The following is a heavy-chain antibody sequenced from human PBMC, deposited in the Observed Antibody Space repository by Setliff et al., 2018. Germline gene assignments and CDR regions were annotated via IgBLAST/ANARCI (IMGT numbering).Heavy chain of an antibody. CDR2: IYPGDSDT. J-gene: IGHJ3*01. Sequence: PGESLKTSCKASGSIFTNYWIGWVRQMPAKGLEWMGVIYPGDSDTRYSPSFQGQVTISADKSINTAYLQWRSLKASDTAIYYCTRHEDRNKCTSSSCYRENDAFDVWGQGAMVTVSS. CDR3: TRHEDRNKCTSSSCYRENDAFDV. CDR1: GSIFTNYW. D-gene: IGHD2-2*01. V-gene: IGHV5-51*01.